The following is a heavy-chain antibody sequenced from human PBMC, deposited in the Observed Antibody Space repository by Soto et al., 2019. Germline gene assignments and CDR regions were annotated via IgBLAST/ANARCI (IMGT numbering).Heavy chain of an antibody. CDR1: GGSVSSAGFY. V-gene: IGHV4-61*08. D-gene: IGHD2-2*01. CDR2: ISYSGDN. Sequence: QVQLQKSGPGLVKPSETLSLSCTVSGGSVSSAGFYWHWIRQPPGKGLEWIEFISYSGDNDYNPSLKSRATISFDTSKNQFSLRLTSVTSAVMAVYFCARRDAINWIDSCAQGNHVTVSS. J-gene: IGHJ5*01. CDR3: ARRDAINWIDS.